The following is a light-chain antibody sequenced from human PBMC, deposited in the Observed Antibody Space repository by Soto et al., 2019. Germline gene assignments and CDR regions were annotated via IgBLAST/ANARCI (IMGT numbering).Light chain of an antibody. V-gene: IGKV3-11*01. CDR2: DAS. Sequence: LTQSKTTLSFSPGERATLSCRASQSVSSYLAWYQQKPGQAPRLLIYDASNRATGIPARFSGSGSGTDFTLTISRLEPEDFAVYHCQLYGDSPLTFAGGTKVDIK. CDR1: QSVSSY. CDR3: QLYGDSPLT. J-gene: IGKJ4*01.